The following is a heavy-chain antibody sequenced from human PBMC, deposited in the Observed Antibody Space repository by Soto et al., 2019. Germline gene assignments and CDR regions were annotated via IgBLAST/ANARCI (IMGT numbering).Heavy chain of an antibody. V-gene: IGHV1-3*01. J-gene: IGHJ5*02. CDR2: LNPANGDT. Sequence: FQLVQSGTEVKKPGASVKISCKASGYSFTSYGLHWVRQAPGQGLEWVGWLNPANGDTIYSPKLQGRVTITRDTSSSTAYMELSTLTFEDTSVYYCVRRHLSGSQIDWFDPWGQGTLVTVSS. D-gene: IGHD2-15*01. CDR3: VRRHLSGSQIDWFDP. CDR1: GYSFTSYG.